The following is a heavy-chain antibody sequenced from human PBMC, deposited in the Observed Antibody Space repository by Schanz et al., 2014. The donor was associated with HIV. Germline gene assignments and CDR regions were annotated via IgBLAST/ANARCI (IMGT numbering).Heavy chain of an antibody. CDR2: IKEDGSEK. CDR1: GFTFSRYW. J-gene: IGHJ6*02. V-gene: IGHV3-7*01. CDR3: ARDGGEV. D-gene: IGHD3-16*01. Sequence: EVQLVESGGGLVQPGGSLRLSCAASGFTFSRYWMTWVRQAPGKGLEWVANIKEDGSEKYNADSVKGRFTISRDNAKNSLFLQMESLRAEDTAVYYCARDGGEVWGQGTTVTVSS.